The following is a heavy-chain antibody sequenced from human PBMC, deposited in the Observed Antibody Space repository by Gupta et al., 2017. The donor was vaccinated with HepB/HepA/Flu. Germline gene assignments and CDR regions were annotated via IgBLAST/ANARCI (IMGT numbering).Heavy chain of an antibody. CDR2: IKSKTDGGTT. CDR3: TTRPPLHFSEWSPTYYGMDV. D-gene: IGHD3-3*01. J-gene: IGHJ6*02. Sequence: EVQLVESGGALVKPGGSLRLSCAASGFTFSNAWMSWVRQAPGKGLEWVGRIKSKTDGGTTDYAAPVNGRFTISRDDSKNTLYLQMNSLKTEDTAVYYCTTRPPLHFSEWSPTYYGMDVWGQVTTVTVSS. CDR1: GFTFSNAW. V-gene: IGHV3-15*02.